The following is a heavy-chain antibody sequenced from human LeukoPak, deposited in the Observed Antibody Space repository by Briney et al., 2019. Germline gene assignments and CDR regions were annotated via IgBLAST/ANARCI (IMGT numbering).Heavy chain of an antibody. CDR3: ASRTLGNDY. CDR1: GGSASDYY. Sequence: PSETLSLTCTISGGSASDYYWSWIRQSPGKGLEWVVYIYHTGSTSYSPSLKSRVTISADTSQNTSSLKLSSVTAADTAVYYSASRTLGNDYWGQGTLVTVSS. V-gene: IGHV4-59*02. D-gene: IGHD7-27*01. J-gene: IGHJ4*02. CDR2: IYHTGST.